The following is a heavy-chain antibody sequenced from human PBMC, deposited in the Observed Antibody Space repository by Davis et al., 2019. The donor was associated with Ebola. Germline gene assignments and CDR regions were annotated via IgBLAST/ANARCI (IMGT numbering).Heavy chain of an antibody. Sequence: AASVKVSCKTSGYTFTNYGISWVRQAPGQGLEWVGWISGDSDSTNYAQKFQGRVTLTTDTPTSTANMELKSLTSDHTAVYYCARGPPGIAISLGSYWGQGTLVTVSS. CDR2: ISGDSDST. V-gene: IGHV1-18*01. J-gene: IGHJ4*02. CDR3: ARGPPGIAISLGSY. CDR1: GYTFTNYG. D-gene: IGHD6-13*01.